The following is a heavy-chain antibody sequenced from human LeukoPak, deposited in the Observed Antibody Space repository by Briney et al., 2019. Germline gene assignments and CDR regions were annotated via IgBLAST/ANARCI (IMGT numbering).Heavy chain of an antibody. CDR2: ISGSSGSI. CDR1: GFTFSSYS. Sequence: GGSLRLSCAASGFTFSSYSLNWVRQAPGKGPEWISYISGSSGSINYADSVKGRFTISRDNAKNSLYLQMNSLRAEDTAVYYCAGVRGGWYDDYWGQGTLVTVSS. J-gene: IGHJ4*02. CDR3: AGVRGGWYDDY. V-gene: IGHV3-48*04. D-gene: IGHD6-19*01.